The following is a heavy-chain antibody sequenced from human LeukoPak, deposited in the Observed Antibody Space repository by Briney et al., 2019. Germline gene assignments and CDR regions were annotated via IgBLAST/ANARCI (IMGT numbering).Heavy chain of an antibody. D-gene: IGHD6-13*01. CDR2: LYSTGST. J-gene: IGHJ3*02. Sequence: PSETLSLTCTVSGGSISSYYWNWIRQPAGKGLEYIGRLYSTGSTNYNPSLKSRVTMSVDTSKNQFSLKLSSVTAADTAVYYCARRKRIAAAGRAFDIWGQGTMVTVSS. CDR3: ARRKRIAAAGRAFDI. V-gene: IGHV4-4*07. CDR1: GGSISSYY.